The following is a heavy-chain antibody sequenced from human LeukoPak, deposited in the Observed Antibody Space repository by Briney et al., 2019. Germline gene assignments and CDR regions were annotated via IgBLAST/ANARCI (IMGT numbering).Heavy chain of an antibody. Sequence: SETLSLTCTVSGGSFTSFYWSWIRQPPGKGLEWIAYIYYNGNTNYNPSLKSRITISADTSKNQFSLKLSSVTAADTAVHYCASRGDGYRYFDWYFDLWGRGTLVTVSS. D-gene: IGHD5-24*01. CDR2: IYYNGNT. CDR1: GGSFTSFY. J-gene: IGHJ2*01. CDR3: ASRGDGYRYFDWYFDL. V-gene: IGHV4-59*01.